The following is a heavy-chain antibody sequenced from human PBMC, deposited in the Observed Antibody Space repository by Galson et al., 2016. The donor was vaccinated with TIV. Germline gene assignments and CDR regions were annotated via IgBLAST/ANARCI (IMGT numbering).Heavy chain of an antibody. V-gene: IGHV4-4*07. Sequence: ETLSLTCTVSGASISDNYWSWIRQPAGKGLEWIGRMYASVKTDYNPSLESRVTLSADTSKNQFSLRLWSVTAADTAVYFCARGRLRFGELSTWVNYFDSWGQGILVTVSS. D-gene: IGHD3-10*01. CDR3: ARGRLRFGELSTWVNYFDS. J-gene: IGHJ4*02. CDR1: GASISDNY. CDR2: MYASVKT.